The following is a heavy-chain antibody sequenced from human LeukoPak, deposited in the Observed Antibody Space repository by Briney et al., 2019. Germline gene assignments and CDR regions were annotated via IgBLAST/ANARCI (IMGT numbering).Heavy chain of an antibody. J-gene: IGHJ3*02. V-gene: IGHV4-34*01. D-gene: IGHD3-16*02. Sequence: KPLSLPCAVQGRPFSGYYWSWIRQPPGKGLDLIGEITHSGRPHYSPSLKSRVTISVATSKNQFSLKLSSVTAADTAVYYCARILPYDYVWGSYRLVERSDAFDIWGQGTMVTVSS. CDR2: ITHSGRP. CDR1: GRPFSGYY. CDR3: ARILPYDYVWGSYRLVERSDAFDI.